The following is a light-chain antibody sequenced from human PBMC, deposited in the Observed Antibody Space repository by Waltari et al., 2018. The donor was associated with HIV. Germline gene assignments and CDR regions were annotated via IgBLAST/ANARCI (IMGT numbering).Light chain of an antibody. V-gene: IGKV4-1*01. Sequence: DVVMPQSPDALKGSLGERVSIKCKSSQSVFANSNKKSYLAWYQQRPGQTPNLLVYWATTRVSGVPARVSGSGSGTDFTLTINNLQAEDAAIYYCEQYYMTPPTFGQGTKVEI. CDR2: WAT. J-gene: IGKJ1*01. CDR1: QSVFANSNKKSY. CDR3: EQYYMTPPT.